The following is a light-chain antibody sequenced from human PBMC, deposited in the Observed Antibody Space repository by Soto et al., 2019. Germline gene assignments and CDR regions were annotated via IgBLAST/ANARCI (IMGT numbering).Light chain of an antibody. V-gene: IGLV2-11*01. CDR3: CSYVGIYFYV. CDR2: DVS. CDR1: SSDVGGYNY. J-gene: IGLJ1*01. Sequence: QSVLTQPRSVSGSPGQSVTISCTGTSSDVGGYNYVSWYQQHPGKAPKLMIYDVSKRPSGVPDRFSGSKSGNTASLTISGLQAEDEADYYGCSYVGIYFYVFGTGTKVTVL.